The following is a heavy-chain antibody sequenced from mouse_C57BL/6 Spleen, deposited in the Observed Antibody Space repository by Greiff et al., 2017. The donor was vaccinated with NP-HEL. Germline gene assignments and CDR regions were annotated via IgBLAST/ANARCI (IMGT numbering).Heavy chain of an antibody. V-gene: IGHV1-42*01. Sequence: DVKLQESGPELVKPGASVKISCKASGYSFTGYYMNWVKQSPEKSLEWIGEINPSTGGTTYNQKFKAKATLTVDKSSSTAYMQLKSLTSEDSAVYYCARWGGSSSYAMDYWGQGTSVTVSS. CDR1: GYSFTGYY. CDR3: ARWGGSSSYAMDY. J-gene: IGHJ4*01. CDR2: INPSTGGT. D-gene: IGHD1-1*01.